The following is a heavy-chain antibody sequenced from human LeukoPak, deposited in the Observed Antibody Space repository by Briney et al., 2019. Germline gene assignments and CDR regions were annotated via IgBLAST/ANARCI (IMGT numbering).Heavy chain of an antibody. CDR1: GESFSGYY. CDR2: INHSGRS. Sequence: PETLSLTCAVYGESFSGYYWSCSPQPPEKGREWIGEINHSGRSNYKPALKSRVKISVDTSKNQFSLKLSSVTAEDTAVYYCARGSYYDFWSGLNGGHWFDPWGQGTLVTVSS. CDR3: ARGSYYDFWSGLNGGHWFDP. J-gene: IGHJ5*02. V-gene: IGHV4-34*01. D-gene: IGHD3-3*01.